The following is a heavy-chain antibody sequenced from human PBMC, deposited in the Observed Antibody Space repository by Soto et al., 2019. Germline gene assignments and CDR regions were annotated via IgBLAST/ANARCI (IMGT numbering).Heavy chain of an antibody. D-gene: IGHD6-19*01. CDR1: GGSISSSSYY. Sequence: QLQLQESGPGLVKPSETLSLTCTVSGGSISSSSYYWGWIRQPPGKGLEWIGSINYSGSTYYNPSLKSRVTISVDSSKNQFSLKLSAATAADTAGYYCGTLGGSGWHRDAGYCDLWGRGTLVTVSS. CDR3: GTLGGSGWHRDAGYCDL. CDR2: INYSGST. J-gene: IGHJ2*01. V-gene: IGHV4-39*01.